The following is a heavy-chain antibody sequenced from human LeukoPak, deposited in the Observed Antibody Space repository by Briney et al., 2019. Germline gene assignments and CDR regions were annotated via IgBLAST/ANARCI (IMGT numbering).Heavy chain of an antibody. Sequence: SETLSLTCTVSGGSISSGSYYWRWIRQPAGKGLEWIGRIYTSGSTNYNPSLKSRVTISVDTSKNQFSLKLSSVTAADTAVYYCAREKEQQLENWLDPWGQGTLVTVSS. J-gene: IGHJ5*02. CDR2: IYTSGST. V-gene: IGHV4-61*02. CDR3: AREKEQQLENWLDP. D-gene: IGHD6-13*01. CDR1: GGSISSGSYY.